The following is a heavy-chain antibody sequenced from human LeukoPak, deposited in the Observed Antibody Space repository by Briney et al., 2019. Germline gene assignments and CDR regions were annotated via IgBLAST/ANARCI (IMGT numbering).Heavy chain of an antibody. CDR1: GFNFHNYW. CDR3: ARDLYSPPDV. V-gene: IGHV3-7*01. Sequence: HSGGSLRLSCVVSGFNFHNYWMTWVRQAPGKGLEWLAIINPDGSETSYEDSVKGRFIVSRDNDNNSLSLDLTSVSAEDTALYYCARDLYSPPDVWGQGTSVTVSS. J-gene: IGHJ6*02. CDR2: INPDGSET. D-gene: IGHD2-21*01.